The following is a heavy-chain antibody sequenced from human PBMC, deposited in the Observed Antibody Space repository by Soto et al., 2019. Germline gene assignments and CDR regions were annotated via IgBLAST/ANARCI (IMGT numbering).Heavy chain of an antibody. D-gene: IGHD3-10*01. V-gene: IGHV3-21*06. Sequence: EVQLVESGGGLVKPGGSLRLSCVVSGFTFSSYSMNWVRQAPGKGLEWVSSISSSSIYTYYADSVKGRFTISRDNAKNSVYLQMNSRIAEDTAVYYCARDFKESQYYYYCMDVWGKGTTVTVSS. CDR1: GFTFSSYS. J-gene: IGHJ6*03. CDR3: ARDFKESQYYYYCMDV. CDR2: ISSSSIYT.